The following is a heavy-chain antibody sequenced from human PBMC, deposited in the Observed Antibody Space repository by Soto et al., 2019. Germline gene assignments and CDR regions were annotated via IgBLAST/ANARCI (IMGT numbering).Heavy chain of an antibody. D-gene: IGHD2-8*01. CDR3: AGDDCTNGVCYPFDY. CDR1: GGTFSSYT. V-gene: IGHV1-69*04. Sequence: SVKVSCKASGGTFSSYTISWVRQAPGQGLEWMGRIIPILGIANYAQKFQGRVTITADKSTSTAYMELSSLRSEDTAVYYCAGDDCTNGVCYPFDYWGQGTLVTVSS. CDR2: IIPILGIA. J-gene: IGHJ4*02.